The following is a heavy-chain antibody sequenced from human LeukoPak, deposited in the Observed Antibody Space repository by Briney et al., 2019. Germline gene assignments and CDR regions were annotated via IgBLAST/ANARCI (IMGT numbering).Heavy chain of an antibody. CDR1: GFTFSSYS. Sequence: PGGSLRLSCAASGFTFSSYSMNWVRQAPGKGLEWVSYISSTGSTMYHADSVKGRFTISRDHAENSLHLQMNSLRAEDTAVYYCARGGLGSWTFDSWGQGALVTVSS. D-gene: IGHD2-15*01. CDR2: ISSTGSTM. J-gene: IGHJ4*02. CDR3: ARGGLGSWTFDS. V-gene: IGHV3-48*04.